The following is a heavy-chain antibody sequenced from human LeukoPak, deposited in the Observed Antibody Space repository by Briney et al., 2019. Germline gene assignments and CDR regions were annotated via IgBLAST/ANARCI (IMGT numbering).Heavy chain of an antibody. J-gene: IGHJ4*02. Sequence: PSETLSLTCTVSGGSISSYYWSWIRQPPGKGLEWIGYIYYSGRTNYNPSLKSRVTISVDTSKNQFSLKLSSVTAADTAVYYCARFTESSGYSFDYWGQGTLVTVSS. CDR3: ARFTESSGYSFDY. D-gene: IGHD3-22*01. V-gene: IGHV4-59*01. CDR2: IYYSGRT. CDR1: GGSISSYY.